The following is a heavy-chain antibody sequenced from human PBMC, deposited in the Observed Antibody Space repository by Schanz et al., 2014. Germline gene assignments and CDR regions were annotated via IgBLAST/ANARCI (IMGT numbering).Heavy chain of an antibody. CDR2: ISYDGSNK. D-gene: IGHD2-8*01. CDR3: AHEMDSALGDY. V-gene: IGHV3-30*18. J-gene: IGHJ4*02. CDR1: GFKFRSYG. Sequence: QVQLVESGGGVVQPGRSLRLSCAASGFKFRSYGMHWVRQAPGKGLEWVALISYDGSNKFYTDSVKGRFTISRDNSRNALYLEIDSLRPEDTAVYFCAHEMDSALGDYWGQGTLVTVSS.